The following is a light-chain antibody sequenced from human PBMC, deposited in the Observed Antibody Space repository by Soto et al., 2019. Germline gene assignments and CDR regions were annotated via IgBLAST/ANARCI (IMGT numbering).Light chain of an antibody. CDR3: MQARQTPPT. V-gene: IGKV2-28*01. Sequence: DIVMTQSPLSLPVTPGEPASISCRSSQSLLHKSGYNYVDWYLQKPGQSPQLLIYLGYNRASGVPDRFSGSGSGTDCSLKISRVEAEDVGVYYCMQARQTPPTFGPGTKVDIK. CDR2: LGY. J-gene: IGKJ3*01. CDR1: QSLLHKSGYNY.